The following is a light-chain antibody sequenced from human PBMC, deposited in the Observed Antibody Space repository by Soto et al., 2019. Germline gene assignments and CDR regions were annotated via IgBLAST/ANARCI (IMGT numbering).Light chain of an antibody. V-gene: IGKV3-11*01. Sequence: ELVLTQSPGTLSLSPGDSAGLSCGASQSVSSYLAWYQQKPGKAPRLLIYDASNRATGIPARFSGSGSGTDFTLTISSLEPEDFAVYYCQQRSNWPPSWTCGQGTKVDIK. CDR3: QQRSNWPPSWT. J-gene: IGKJ1*01. CDR1: QSVSSY. CDR2: DAS.